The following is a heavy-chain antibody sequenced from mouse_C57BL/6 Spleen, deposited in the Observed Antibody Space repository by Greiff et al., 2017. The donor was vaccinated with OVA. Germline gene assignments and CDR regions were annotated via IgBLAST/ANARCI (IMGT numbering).Heavy chain of an antibody. J-gene: IGHJ2*01. Sequence: QVQLQQSGAELVRPGTSVKVSCKASGYAFTNYLIEWVKQRPGQGLEWIGVINPGSGGTNYNEKFKGKATLTADKSSSTAYMQLSSLTSEDPAVYFCARDYDDGFDYWGQGTTLTVSS. CDR2: INPGSGGT. CDR3: ARDYDDGFDY. D-gene: IGHD2-4*01. V-gene: IGHV1-54*01. CDR1: GYAFTNYL.